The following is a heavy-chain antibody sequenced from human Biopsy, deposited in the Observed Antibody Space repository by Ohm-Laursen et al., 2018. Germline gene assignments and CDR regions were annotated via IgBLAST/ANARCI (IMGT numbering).Heavy chain of an antibody. CDR3: VRDRRDWYEP. CDR2: IYNVEST. V-gene: IGHV4-31*11. CDR1: GASINTGGYY. J-gene: IGHJ5*02. Sequence: SQTLSLTCGVSGASINTGGYYWSWIRQFPGKGLELLGYIYNVESTYYNPSLKSRVLISGDASRNQYSLKLTSVTAADTAVYYCVRDRRDWYEPWGQGTLVTVSS.